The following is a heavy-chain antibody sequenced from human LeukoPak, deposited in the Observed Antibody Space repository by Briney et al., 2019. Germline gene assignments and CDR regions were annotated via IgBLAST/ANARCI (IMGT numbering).Heavy chain of an antibody. D-gene: IGHD1-26*01. CDR2: TYYSGST. Sequence: SETLSLTCTVSGGSISSYYWSWIRQPPGKGLEWIGYTYYSGSTNYNPSLKSRVTISVDTSKNQFSLKLSSVTAADTAVYYCARLREGGTYLGYMDVWGKGTTVTVSS. J-gene: IGHJ6*03. V-gene: IGHV4-59*08. CDR1: GGSISSYY. CDR3: ARLREGGTYLGYMDV.